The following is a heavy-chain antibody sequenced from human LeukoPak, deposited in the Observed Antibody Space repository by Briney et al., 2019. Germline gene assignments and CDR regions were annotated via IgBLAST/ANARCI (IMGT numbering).Heavy chain of an antibody. D-gene: IGHD1-26*01. CDR1: GGSISSYY. V-gene: IGHV4-59*01. Sequence: SETLSLTCTVSGGSISSYYWSWIRQPPGKGLEWIGYIYYSGSANYNPSLKSRVTISVDTSKNQFSLKLSSVTAADTAVYYCARGAGGSYPPHYWGQGTLVTVSS. CDR3: ARGAGGSYPPHY. CDR2: IYYSGSA. J-gene: IGHJ4*02.